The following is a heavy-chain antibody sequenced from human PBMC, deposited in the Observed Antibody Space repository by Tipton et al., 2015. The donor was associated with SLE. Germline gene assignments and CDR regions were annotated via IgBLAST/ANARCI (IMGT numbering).Heavy chain of an antibody. CDR1: GDSISRDNYY. J-gene: IGHJ4*02. CDR2: IYTTGST. D-gene: IGHD5-12*01. Sequence: TLSLTCTVSGDSISRDNYYWGWIRPPAGKRLAWIGRIYTTGSTNYNPSLKSPVTVSLDLSKNQFSLKLTSVTAADTAMYYCARGRVALATGFFDCWGQGTLVTVSS. CDR3: ARGRVALATGFFDC. V-gene: IGHV4-61*02.